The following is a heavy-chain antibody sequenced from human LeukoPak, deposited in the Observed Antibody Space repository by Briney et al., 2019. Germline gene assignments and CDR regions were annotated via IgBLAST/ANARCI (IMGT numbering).Heavy chain of an antibody. CDR3: ARDEYCSGGSCYSPLY. Sequence: SVKVSCKASGGTFSSYAISWVRQAPGQGLEWMGRIIPIFGTANYAQKFQGRVTITADKSTSTAYMELSSLGSEDTAVYYCARDEYCSGGSCYSPLYWGQGTLVTVSS. V-gene: IGHV1-69*06. CDR1: GGTFSSYA. CDR2: IIPIFGTA. J-gene: IGHJ4*02. D-gene: IGHD2-15*01.